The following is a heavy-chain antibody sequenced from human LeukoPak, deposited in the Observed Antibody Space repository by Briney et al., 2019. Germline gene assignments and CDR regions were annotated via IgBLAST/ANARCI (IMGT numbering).Heavy chain of an antibody. V-gene: IGHV3-21*01. J-gene: IGHJ4*02. Sequence: PGGSLRLSCAASGFTFSSYGMHWVRQAPGKGLEWVSSISSSSSYIYYADSVKGRFTISRDNAKNSLYLQMNSLRAEDTAVYYCARSYLVPAADFDYWGQGTLVTVSS. CDR3: ARSYLVPAADFDY. D-gene: IGHD2-2*01. CDR2: ISSSSSYI. CDR1: GFTFSSYG.